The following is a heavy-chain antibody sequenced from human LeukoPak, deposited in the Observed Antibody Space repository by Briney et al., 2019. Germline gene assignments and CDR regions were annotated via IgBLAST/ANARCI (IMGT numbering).Heavy chain of an antibody. J-gene: IGHJ4*01. Sequence: PGGSLRLSCAASGFTFSIYAMSWARQAPGKGLEWVAAISSSGGTTYYADSMRGRFSISRDNPKSMLFLEMSSLRADDTAVYYCAKVAARRDYEAYFEYWGHGTQVAVSS. D-gene: IGHD5-24*01. CDR3: AKVAARRDYEAYFEY. CDR2: ISSSGGTT. CDR1: GFTFSIYA. V-gene: IGHV3-23*01.